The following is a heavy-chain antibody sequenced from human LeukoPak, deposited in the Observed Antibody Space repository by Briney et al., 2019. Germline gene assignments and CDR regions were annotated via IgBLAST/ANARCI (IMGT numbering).Heavy chain of an antibody. D-gene: IGHD3-10*01. CDR1: GYTFTSYD. CDR3: ARGLSGSSKDAFDI. V-gene: IGHV1-8*01. CDR2: MNPNSGNT. Sequence: ASVKVSCKASGYTFTSYDINWVRQATGQGLEWMGWMNPNSGNTGYAQKFQGRVTMTRNTSISTACMELSSLGSEDTAVYYCARGLSGSSKDAFDIWGQGTMVTVSS. J-gene: IGHJ3*02.